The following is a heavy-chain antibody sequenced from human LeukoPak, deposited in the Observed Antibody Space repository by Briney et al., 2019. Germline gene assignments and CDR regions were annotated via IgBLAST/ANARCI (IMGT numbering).Heavy chain of an antibody. Sequence: PGGSLRLSCAASGFTFSSYGMHWVRQAPGKGLEGVAFIRYDGSNKDYADSVKGRFTISRDNSKNTLYLQMNSLRAEDTAVYYCARDWDHSSGWTQHNWFDPWGQGTLVTVSS. CDR2: IRYDGSNK. CDR3: ARDWDHSSGWTQHNWFDP. D-gene: IGHD6-19*01. CDR1: GFTFSSYG. V-gene: IGHV3-30*02. J-gene: IGHJ5*02.